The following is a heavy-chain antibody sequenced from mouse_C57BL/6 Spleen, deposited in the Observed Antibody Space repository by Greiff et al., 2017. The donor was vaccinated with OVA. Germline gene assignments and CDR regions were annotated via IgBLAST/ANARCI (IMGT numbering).Heavy chain of an antibody. CDR3: ARFGNYLYAMDY. D-gene: IGHD2-1*01. CDR2: INPSNGGT. CDR1: GYTFTSYW. V-gene: IGHV1-53*01. Sequence: QVQLQQSGPELVKPGASVKLSCKASGYTFTSYWMHWVKQRPGQGLEWIGNINPSNGGTNYNEKFKSKATLTVDKSSSTAYMQLSSLTSEDSAVYYCARFGNYLYAMDYWGQGTSVTVSS. J-gene: IGHJ4*01.